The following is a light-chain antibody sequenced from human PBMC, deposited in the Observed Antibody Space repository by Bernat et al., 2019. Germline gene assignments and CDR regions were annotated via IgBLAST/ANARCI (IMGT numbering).Light chain of an antibody. CDR3: QQLDNFPIT. V-gene: IGKV1-9*01. J-gene: IGKJ5*01. CDR1: QVIGTY. Sequence: DIQLTQSPSFLSASVGDRVTITCRASQVIGTYLAWYHQKPGKAPQLLIYGASTLQIGVPSRFSGSGSGTEFTLTISSLQPEDSATYYCQQLDNFPITFGQGTRLEIK. CDR2: GAS.